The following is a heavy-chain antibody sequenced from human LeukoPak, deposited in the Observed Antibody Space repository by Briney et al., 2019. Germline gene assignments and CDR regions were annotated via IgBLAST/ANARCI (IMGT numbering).Heavy chain of an antibody. J-gene: IGHJ4*02. V-gene: IGHV4-30-2*01. Sequence: SETLSLTCAVSGGSISSGGYSWSWIRQPPGKGLEWIGYIYHSGSTYYNPSLKSRVTISVDRSKNQFSLKLSSVTAADTAVYYCARGKDYYDSSGYYDYWGQGTLVTVSS. CDR1: GGSISSGGYS. CDR2: IYHSGST. CDR3: ARGKDYYDSSGYYDY. D-gene: IGHD3-22*01.